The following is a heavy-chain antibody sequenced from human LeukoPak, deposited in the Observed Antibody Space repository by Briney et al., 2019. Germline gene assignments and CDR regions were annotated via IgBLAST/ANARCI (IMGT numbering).Heavy chain of an antibody. V-gene: IGHV3-7*05. D-gene: IGHD2-8*01. Sequence: GGSLRLSCAASGFTFSSDRMSWVRQAPGKGLEWVANIKQDGSEKNYVDSVKGRFTISRDNAKNSLYLLMSSLRAEDTAVYYCARDCTNGVCSTYNAFDIWGQGTMVTVSS. CDR1: GFTFSSDR. CDR3: ARDCTNGVCSTYNAFDI. J-gene: IGHJ3*02. CDR2: IKQDGSEK.